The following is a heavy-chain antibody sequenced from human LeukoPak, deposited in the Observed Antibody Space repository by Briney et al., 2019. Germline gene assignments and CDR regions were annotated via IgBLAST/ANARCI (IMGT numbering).Heavy chain of an antibody. J-gene: IGHJ4*02. Sequence: SETLSLTCAVSGGSIGSNNWWSWARQPPGKGLEWIGEIYHSGTTNYNPSLKSRVTMSVDKSKNQFSLKLSSVTAADTAIYYCATYFYGDYASYYFDFWGQGTLVTVSS. CDR2: IYHSGTT. CDR1: GGSIGSNNW. V-gene: IGHV4-4*02. D-gene: IGHD4-17*01. CDR3: ATYFYGDYASYYFDF.